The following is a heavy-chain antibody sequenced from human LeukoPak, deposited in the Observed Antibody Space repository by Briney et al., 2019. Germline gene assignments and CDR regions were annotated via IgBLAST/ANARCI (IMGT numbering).Heavy chain of an antibody. J-gene: IGHJ5*02. D-gene: IGHD4-17*01. CDR3: ARQGDYGDYVVEGWFDP. CDR1: GYSFTSYW. V-gene: IGHV5-51*01. CDR2: IYPGDSDT. Sequence: GESLKISCKGSGYSFTSYWIGWVRQMPGKGLEWMGVIYPGDSDTRYSPSFQGQVTISADKSISTAYLQWSSLKASDTAMYYCARQGDYGDYVVEGWFDPWGQGTLVTVSS.